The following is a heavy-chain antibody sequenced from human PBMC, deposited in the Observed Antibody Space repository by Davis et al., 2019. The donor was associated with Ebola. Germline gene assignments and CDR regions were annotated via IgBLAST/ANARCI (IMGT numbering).Heavy chain of an antibody. Sequence: PGVSLTLSCAASGSTFSVYLMHWLRQAPGKGLVWVSRINSDGRNTNYADSVKGRFTISRDNAKNTLYLQVSSLRAEDTAVYFCSTGYSNSWYSFDYWGQGTLVTVSS. CDR3: STGYSNSWYSFDY. CDR2: INSDGRNT. J-gene: IGHJ4*02. V-gene: IGHV3-74*01. D-gene: IGHD6-13*01. CDR1: GSTFSVYL.